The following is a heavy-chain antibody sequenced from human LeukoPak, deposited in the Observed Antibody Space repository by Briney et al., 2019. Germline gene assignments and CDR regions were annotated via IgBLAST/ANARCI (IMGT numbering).Heavy chain of an antibody. CDR2: IRYDGRTD. CDR1: GFTFSSYG. Sequence: GGSLRLSCAASGFTFSSYGMHWVRQAPGQGLEWVAFIRYDGRTDYYADSVMGRFTISRDNSKFMVYLQMNSLRAEDTAMYYCGRTYFDFWSSYYPVDDWGQGTLVAVSS. D-gene: IGHD3-3*01. J-gene: IGHJ4*02. V-gene: IGHV3-30*02. CDR3: GRTYFDFWSSYYPVDD.